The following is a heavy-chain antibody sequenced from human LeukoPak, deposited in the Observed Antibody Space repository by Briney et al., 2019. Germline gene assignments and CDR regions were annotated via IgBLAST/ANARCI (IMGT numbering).Heavy chain of an antibody. CDR2: VDWDDDK. J-gene: IGHJ4*02. CDR3: ARIGRHLPVDH. D-gene: IGHD1-14*01. V-gene: IGHV2-70*04. Sequence: SGPTLVNPKQTLTLTCTFSGFLLTTSGMRVTWIRRPPGKALEWLARVDWDDDKFYSASLKSRLTISKDTSKKQVVLTMTDMDPVDTATYYCARIGRHLPVDHWGPGIPVTVSA. CDR1: GFLLTTSGMR.